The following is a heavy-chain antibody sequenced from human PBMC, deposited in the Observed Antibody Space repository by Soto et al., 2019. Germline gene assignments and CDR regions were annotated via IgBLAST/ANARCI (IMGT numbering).Heavy chain of an antibody. CDR1: GVTFSSYA. V-gene: IGHV3-48*01. CDR3: ARVADGPGGY. Sequence: GGSLRLSCATSGVTFSSYAMTWVRQAPGKGLEWVSYISSSSSTIYYADSVKGRFTISRDNAKNSLYLQMNSLRAEDTAVYYCARVADGPGGYWGQGTLVTVSS. CDR2: ISSSSSTI. D-gene: IGHD2-15*01. J-gene: IGHJ4*02.